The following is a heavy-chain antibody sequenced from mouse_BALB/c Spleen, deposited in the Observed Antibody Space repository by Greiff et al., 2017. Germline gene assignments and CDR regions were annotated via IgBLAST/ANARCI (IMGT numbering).Heavy chain of an antibody. V-gene: IGHV7-1*02. J-gene: IGHJ4*01. CDR2: SRNKANDYTT. D-gene: IGHD2-14*01. CDR3: ARDAGGYDGDAMDY. Sequence: EVNLVESGGGLVQPGGSLRLSCATSGFTFSDFYMEWVRQPPGKRLEWIAASRNKANDYTTEYSASVKGRFIVSRDTSQSILYLQMNALRAEDTAIYYCARDAGGYDGDAMDYWGQGTSVTVSS. CDR1: GFTFSDFY.